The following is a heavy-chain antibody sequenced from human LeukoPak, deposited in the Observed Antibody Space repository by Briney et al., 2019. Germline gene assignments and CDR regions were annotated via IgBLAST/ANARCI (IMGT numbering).Heavy chain of an antibody. CDR2: VSGSGDRM. D-gene: IGHD6-13*01. Sequence: GGSLRLSCAASGFTSSSYALNWVRQAPGKGLEWVATVSGSGDRMYHADSVKGRFTISRDNSKNTIFLQMNSLRAEDTALYYCAKAAAAPGFDFWGQGTLVTVSS. CDR1: GFTSSSYA. J-gene: IGHJ4*02. V-gene: IGHV3-23*01. CDR3: AKAAAAPGFDF.